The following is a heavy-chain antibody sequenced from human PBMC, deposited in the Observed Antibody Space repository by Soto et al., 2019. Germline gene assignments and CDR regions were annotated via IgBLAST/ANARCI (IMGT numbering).Heavy chain of an antibody. CDR3: TRGIAASGNFYHYGMDV. CDR2: IYSGGST. V-gene: IGHV3-53*01. Sequence: GGSLRLSCEASGFTVSSDYMSWVRQAPGKGLEWVSVIYSGGSTYYADSVKGRFTISRDNSKNTLYLQMNSLRAEDTAVYYCTRGIAASGNFYHYGMDVWGQGTTVTVSS. D-gene: IGHD6-13*01. CDR1: GFTVSSDY. J-gene: IGHJ6*02.